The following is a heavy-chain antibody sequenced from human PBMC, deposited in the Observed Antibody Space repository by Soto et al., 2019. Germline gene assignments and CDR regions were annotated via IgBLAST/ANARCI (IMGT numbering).Heavy chain of an antibody. V-gene: IGHV4-34*01. CDR1: GESFSDYY. J-gene: IGHJ4*01. CDR3: VIDVSNDVYPYDY. D-gene: IGHD2-8*01. CDR2: INHSGST. Sequence: PSETLSLTCAVYGESFSDYYWTWIRQSPGKGLEWIGEINHSGSTTYNPTLKSRVTISVDTSKNQVSLILASVTAADTAVYYCVIDVSNDVYPYDYWGHGTLVTVSS.